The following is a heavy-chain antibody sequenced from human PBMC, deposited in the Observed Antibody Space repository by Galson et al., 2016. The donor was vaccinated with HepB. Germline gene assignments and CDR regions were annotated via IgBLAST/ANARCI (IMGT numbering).Heavy chain of an antibody. Sequence: PALVKPPQTLTLTCTFSGFSLRTSGICINWIRQSPGKAPEWLALIVWDDDKYYSTSLKTRLTISKDTSKSQVVLTRTDMDPVDTATYYCARSSGSYYGHIWYFDLWGRGTLVSVSS. J-gene: IGHJ2*01. V-gene: IGHV2-70*01. CDR3: ARSSGSYYGHIWYFDL. CDR2: IVWDDDK. CDR1: GFSLRTSGIC. D-gene: IGHD1-26*01.